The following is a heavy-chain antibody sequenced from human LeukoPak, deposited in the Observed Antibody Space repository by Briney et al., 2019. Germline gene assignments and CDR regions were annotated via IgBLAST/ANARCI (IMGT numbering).Heavy chain of an antibody. V-gene: IGHV3-23*01. CDR2: ISGSGGST. D-gene: IGHD6-13*01. Sequence: GWSLRLSCAASGFTFSSYAMSWVRQAPGKGLEGVSAISGSGGSTYYADSVKGRFTISRDNSKNTLYLQMNSLRAEDTAVYYCAKKSLIAAAGIPFDYWGQGTLVTVSS. CDR1: GFTFSSYA. CDR3: AKKSLIAAAGIPFDY. J-gene: IGHJ4*02.